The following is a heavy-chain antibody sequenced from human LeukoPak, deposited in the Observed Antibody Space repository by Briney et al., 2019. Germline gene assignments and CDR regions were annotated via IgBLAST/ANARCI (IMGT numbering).Heavy chain of an antibody. CDR2: IHYSGST. J-gene: IGHJ4*02. Sequence: SETLSLTCSVSGGSISGYYWSWIRQPPGKGLEWIAYIHYSGSTNYNPSLKSRVTISVDTSKNQFSLKLSSVTAADTAVYYCARRAKGRGSYDYWGQGTLVTVSS. D-gene: IGHD1-26*01. CDR1: GGSISGYY. CDR3: ARRAKGRGSYDY. V-gene: IGHV4-59*01.